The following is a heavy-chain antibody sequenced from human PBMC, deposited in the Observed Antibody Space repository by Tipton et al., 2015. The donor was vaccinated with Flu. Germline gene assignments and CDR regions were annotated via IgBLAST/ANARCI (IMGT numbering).Heavy chain of an antibody. CDR2: INPSGGST. J-gene: IGHJ4*02. D-gene: IGHD3-10*01. Sequence: QVQLVQSGAEVKKPGASVKVSCKASGYTFTSYYMHWVRQAPGQGLEWMGIINPSGGSTSYAQKFQGRVTMTRDTSTSTVYMELGSLRSEDTAVYYCAGVTMVRGDLMYWGQGTLVTVSS. CDR1: GYTFTSYY. CDR3: AGVTMVRGDLMY. V-gene: IGHV1-46*01.